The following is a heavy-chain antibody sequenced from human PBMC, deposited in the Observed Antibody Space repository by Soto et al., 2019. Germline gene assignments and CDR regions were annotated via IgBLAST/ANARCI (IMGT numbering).Heavy chain of an antibody. CDR2: IYYSGST. V-gene: IGHV4-39*01. D-gene: IGHD2-21*02. J-gene: IGHJ4*02. CDR1: GGSISSSSYY. Sequence: QLQLQESGPGLVKPSETLSLTCTVSGGSISSSSYYWGWIRQPPGKGLEWIGSIYYSGSTYYNPSLKSRVTISVDTSKNQFSLKLSSVTAADTAVYYCASSVVVVTAISYYFDYWGQGTLVTVSS. CDR3: ASSVVVVTAISYYFDY.